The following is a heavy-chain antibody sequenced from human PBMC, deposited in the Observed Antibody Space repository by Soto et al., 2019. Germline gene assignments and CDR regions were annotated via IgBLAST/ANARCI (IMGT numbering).Heavy chain of an antibody. V-gene: IGHV3-23*01. CDR2: ISGSGGST. J-gene: IGHJ4*02. CDR1: GFTFSSYA. Sequence: EVQLLESGGGVVQPGGSLRLSCAASGFTFSSYAMSWVRQAPGKGLEWVSAISGSGGSTYYADSVKGRFTISRDNSKNTLYLQMNSLRAEDTAVYYCAKDWLAVRGEPPTDWGQGTLVTVSS. D-gene: IGHD3-10*01. CDR3: AKDWLAVRGEPPTD.